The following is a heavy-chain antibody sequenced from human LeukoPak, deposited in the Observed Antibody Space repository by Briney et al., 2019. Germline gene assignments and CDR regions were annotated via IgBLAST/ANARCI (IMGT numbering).Heavy chain of an antibody. J-gene: IGHJ3*02. CDR2: ISSSSSYT. D-gene: IGHD2-15*01. Sequence: GSLRLSCAASGFTFSDYYVSWIRQAPGKGLEWVSYISSSSSYTNYADSVKGRFTISRDNAKNSLYLQMNSLRAEDTAVYYCASQRDTVDRVGDAFDIWGQGTMVTVTS. V-gene: IGHV3-11*03. CDR1: GFTFSDYY. CDR3: ASQRDTVDRVGDAFDI.